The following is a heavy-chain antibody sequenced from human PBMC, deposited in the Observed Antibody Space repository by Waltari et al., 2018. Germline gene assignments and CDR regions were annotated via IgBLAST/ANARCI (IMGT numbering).Heavy chain of an antibody. J-gene: IGHJ4*03. Sequence: VQLVETGGGLVQPGGSLRLSCAASGFTFSSHAMQWVRKAPGKGLDWISAVNSEGRRTYYADSVQDRFTISRDNSKNTLSLQMNSLRPEDTAVYYCAKGGQWVQSGGLDSWGQGVVVTVSS. CDR1: GFTFSSHA. CDR2: VNSEGRRT. CDR3: AKGGQWVQSGGLDS. D-gene: IGHD1-1*01. V-gene: IGHV3-NL1*01.